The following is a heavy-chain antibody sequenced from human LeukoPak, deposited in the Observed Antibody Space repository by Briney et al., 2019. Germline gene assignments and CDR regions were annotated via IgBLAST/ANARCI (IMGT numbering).Heavy chain of an antibody. CDR2: ISGSGGST. D-gene: IGHD2-2*01. Sequence: GSLRLSCGASGFTFSSYAMSWVRQAPGKGLEWVSTISGSGGSTYYADSVKGRFTIPRDNSKNTLYLQMNSLRAEDTAVYYCAKGPAGDLTYYFDYWGQGTLVTVSS. CDR1: GFTFSSYA. V-gene: IGHV3-23*01. CDR3: AKGPAGDLTYYFDY. J-gene: IGHJ4*02.